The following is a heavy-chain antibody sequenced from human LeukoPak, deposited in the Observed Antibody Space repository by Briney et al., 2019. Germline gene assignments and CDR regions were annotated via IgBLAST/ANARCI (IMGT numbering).Heavy chain of an antibody. V-gene: IGHV3-49*04. CDR2: IRSKAYGGTT. J-gene: IGHJ4*02. CDR1: GFTFGDYA. Sequence: GGSLRLSCTASGFTFGDYAMSWVRQAPGKGLEWVGFIRSKAYGGTTEYAASVKGRFTISREDSRSIAYLQMNSLKTEDTAVYYCTRVSTVTHYWGQGTLVTVSS. CDR3: TRVSTVTHY. D-gene: IGHD4-17*01.